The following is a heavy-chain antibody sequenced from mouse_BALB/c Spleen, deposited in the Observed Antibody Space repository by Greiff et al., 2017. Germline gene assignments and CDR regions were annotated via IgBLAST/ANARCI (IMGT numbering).Heavy chain of an antibody. J-gene: IGHJ2*01. CDR3: ARDPLTDY. V-gene: IGHV2-9*02. Sequence: VKLVESGPGLVAPSQSLSITCTVSGFSLTSYGVHWVRQPPGKGLEWLGVIWAGGSTNYNSALVSRLSISKDNSKSQVFLKMNSLQTDDTAMCYCARDPLTDYWGQGTTLTVSS. CDR2: IWAGGST. D-gene: IGHD4-1*01. CDR1: GFSLTSYG.